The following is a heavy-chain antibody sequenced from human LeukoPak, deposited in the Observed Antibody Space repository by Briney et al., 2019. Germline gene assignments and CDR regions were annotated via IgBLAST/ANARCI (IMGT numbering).Heavy chain of an antibody. CDR3: ARGPSGYDFWSGYSGADYFDY. D-gene: IGHD3-3*01. J-gene: IGHJ4*02. CDR1: GGSISPYY. V-gene: IGHV4-4*07. CDR2: IYTSGST. Sequence: SETLSLTCTVSGGSISPYYWSWVRQPAGKGLEWIGRIYTSGSTNYNPSLKNRVTISVDTSKNQFSLKLSSVTAADTAVYYCARGPSGYDFWSGYSGADYFDYWGQGTLVTVSS.